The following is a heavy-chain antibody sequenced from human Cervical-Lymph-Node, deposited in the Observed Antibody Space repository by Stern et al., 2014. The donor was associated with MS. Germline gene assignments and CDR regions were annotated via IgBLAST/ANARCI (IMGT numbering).Heavy chain of an antibody. CDR2: INHNGST. CDR3: ARDARGLRTPNWFDP. J-gene: IGHJ5*02. V-gene: IGHV4-34*01. D-gene: IGHD5-12*01. Sequence: QVQLQQSGAGLLKPSETLSLTCAVYGGSFSGYYWSWIRQPPGKGMEWIGDINHNGSTNYNPTLTRQTILSVSKSKHQFSRQLSTVTAADTAVYYCARDARGLRTPNWFDPWGQGTLVTVSS. CDR1: GGSFSGYY.